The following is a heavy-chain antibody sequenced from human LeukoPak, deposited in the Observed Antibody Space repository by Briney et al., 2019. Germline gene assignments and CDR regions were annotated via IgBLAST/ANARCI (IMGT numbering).Heavy chain of an antibody. Sequence: TLSLTCTVSGGAITNGDHYWSWTRHHPGGGLEWIGYIHYSGSTYYNPSLRSRLSTSLDTSDNQFSLRLTSVTAADTAVYYCASLSTLGVDHVTWGPGTLVTVSS. CDR2: IHYSGST. V-gene: IGHV4-31*03. D-gene: IGHD3-10*01. CDR1: GGAITNGDHY. J-gene: IGHJ5*02. CDR3: ASLSTLGVDHVT.